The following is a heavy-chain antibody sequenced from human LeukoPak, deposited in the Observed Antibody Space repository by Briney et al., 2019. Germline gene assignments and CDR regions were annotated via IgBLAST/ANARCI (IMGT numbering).Heavy chain of an antibody. CDR1: GYTFTSYV. CDR3: ARAGITMVRGDYYMDV. J-gene: IGHJ6*03. CDR2: ISAYNGNT. V-gene: IGHV1-18*01. Sequence: ASVKVSCKASGYTFTSYVISWVRQAPGQGLEWMGWISAYNGNTNYAQKLQGRVTMTTDTSTSTAYMELSSLRSEDTAVYYCARAGITMVRGDYYMDVWGKGTTVTISS. D-gene: IGHD3-10*01.